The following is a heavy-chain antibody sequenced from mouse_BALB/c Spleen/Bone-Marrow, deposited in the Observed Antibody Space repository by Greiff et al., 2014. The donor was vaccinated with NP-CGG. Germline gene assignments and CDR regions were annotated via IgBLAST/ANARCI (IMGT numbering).Heavy chain of an antibody. D-gene: IGHD2-10*02. CDR2: ISYGGNYS. J-gene: IGHJ4*01. Sequence: VQLKESGGGLVKPGGSLKLSCAASGFTFSDYYLYWLRQTPEKRLEWVATISYGGNYSYYPDSVKGRFTISRDNAKNNLYLQMSSLRSEDTAMYYCARSRMRYGAMDYWGQGTSVTVFS. CDR3: ARSRMRYGAMDY. CDR1: GFTFSDYY. V-gene: IGHV5-4*02.